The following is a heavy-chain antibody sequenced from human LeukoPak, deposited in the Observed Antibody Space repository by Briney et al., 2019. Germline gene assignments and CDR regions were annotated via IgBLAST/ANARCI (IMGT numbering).Heavy chain of an antibody. J-gene: IGHJ3*02. CDR3: AKAYVRGVIITRAFDI. D-gene: IGHD3-10*02. Sequence: GGSLRLSCAASGFTFSSYAMSWVRQAPGKGLEWVSAISGSGGSTYYADSVKGRFTISRDNSKNTLYLQMNSLRAEDTAVYYCAKAYVRGVIITRAFDIWGQGTMVTVSS. CDR2: ISGSGGST. V-gene: IGHV3-23*01. CDR1: GFTFSSYA.